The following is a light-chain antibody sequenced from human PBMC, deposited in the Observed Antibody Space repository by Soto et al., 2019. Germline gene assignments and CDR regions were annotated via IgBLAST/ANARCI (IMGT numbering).Light chain of an antibody. Sequence: QSVLTQHRSVSGSPGQSVTISCTGTSSDIGAYNAVSWYQQHPDKAPRFIIFDVIKRPSGVPDRFSASKSGNTASLTISGLQADDEAEYFCLSYAGNYMYVFGTGTKVTVL. V-gene: IGLV2-11*01. CDR3: LSYAGNYMYV. J-gene: IGLJ1*01. CDR1: SSDIGAYNA. CDR2: DVI.